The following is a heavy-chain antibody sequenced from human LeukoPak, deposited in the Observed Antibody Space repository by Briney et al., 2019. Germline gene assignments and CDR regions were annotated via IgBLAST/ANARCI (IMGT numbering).Heavy chain of an antibody. CDR2: ISYDGSNK. J-gene: IGHJ4*02. CDR3: ARDLAVAGTVFDY. D-gene: IGHD6-19*01. CDR1: GFTFSSYA. Sequence: GGSLRLSCAASGFTFSSYAMHWVRQAPGKGLEWVAVISYDGSNKYYADSVKGRFTISRDNSKNTLYPQMNSLRAEDTAVYYCARDLAVAGTVFDYWGQGTLVTVSS. V-gene: IGHV3-30-3*01.